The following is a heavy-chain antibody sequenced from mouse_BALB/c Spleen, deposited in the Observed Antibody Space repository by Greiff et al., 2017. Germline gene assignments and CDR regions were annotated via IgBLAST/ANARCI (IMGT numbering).Heavy chain of an antibody. CDR3: AREISFYYGSSYVHYYFDY. V-gene: IGHV5-6-3*01. D-gene: IGHD1-1*01. Sequence: EVMLVESGGGLVQPGGSLKLSCAASGFTFSSYGMSWVRQTPDKRLELVATINSNGGSTYYPDSVKGRFTISRDNAKNTLYLQMSSLKSEDTAMYYCAREISFYYGSSYVHYYFDYWGQGTTLTVSS. J-gene: IGHJ2*01. CDR1: GFTFSSYG. CDR2: INSNGGST.